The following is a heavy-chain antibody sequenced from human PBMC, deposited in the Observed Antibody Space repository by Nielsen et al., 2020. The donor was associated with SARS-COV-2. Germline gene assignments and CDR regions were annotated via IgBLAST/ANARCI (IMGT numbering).Heavy chain of an antibody. CDR3: ASSYDILTGYYADY. CDR2: IYYSGST. CDR1: GGSISSSSYY. V-gene: IGHV4-39*01. D-gene: IGHD3-9*01. Sequence: ESLKISCTVSGGSISSSSYYWGWIRQPPGKGLEWIGSIYYSGSTYYNPSLKSRVTISVDTSKNQFSLKLSSVTAADTAVYYCASSYDILTGYYADYWGQGTLVTVSS. J-gene: IGHJ4*02.